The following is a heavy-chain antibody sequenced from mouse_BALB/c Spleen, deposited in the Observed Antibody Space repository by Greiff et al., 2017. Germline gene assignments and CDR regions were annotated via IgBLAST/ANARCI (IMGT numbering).Heavy chain of an antibody. Sequence: EVQRVESGGGLVQPGGSRKLSCAASGFTFSSFGMHWVRQAPEKGLEWVAYISSGSSTIYYADTVKGRFTISRDNPKNTLFLQMTSLRSEDTAMYYCARKANPYAMDYWGQGTSVTVSS. D-gene: IGHD1-1*01. CDR1: GFTFSSFG. CDR3: ARKANPYAMDY. J-gene: IGHJ4*01. V-gene: IGHV5-17*02. CDR2: ISSGSSTI.